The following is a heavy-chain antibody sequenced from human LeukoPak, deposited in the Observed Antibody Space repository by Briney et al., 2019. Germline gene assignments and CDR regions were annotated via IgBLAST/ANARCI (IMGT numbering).Heavy chain of an antibody. J-gene: IGHJ4*02. D-gene: IGHD4-17*01. Sequence: GESLKIACKTSGYIFTTYWIAWVRQMPGKGLEWMGIIYPGDSDTRYSPSFQGQVTISADKSINTAYLQWSSLKASDTAMYYCARQSTTSSPSDYWGPGTLVTVSS. CDR3: ARQSTTSSPSDY. V-gene: IGHV5-51*01. CDR1: GYIFTTYW. CDR2: IYPGDSDT.